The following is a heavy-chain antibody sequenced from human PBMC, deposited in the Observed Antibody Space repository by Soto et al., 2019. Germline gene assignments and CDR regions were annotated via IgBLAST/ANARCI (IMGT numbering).Heavy chain of an antibody. CDR2: IYPGDSDT. Sequence: GESLKISCKGSGYSFTSYWIGWVRQMPGKGLEWMGIIYPGDSDTRYSPSFQGQVTISADKSISTAYLQWSSLKASDTAMCYCARLGYYDSSGYKGVYYYYYGMDVWGQGTTVTVSS. D-gene: IGHD3-22*01. CDR1: GYSFTSYW. J-gene: IGHJ6*02. V-gene: IGHV5-51*01. CDR3: ARLGYYDSSGYKGVYYYYYGMDV.